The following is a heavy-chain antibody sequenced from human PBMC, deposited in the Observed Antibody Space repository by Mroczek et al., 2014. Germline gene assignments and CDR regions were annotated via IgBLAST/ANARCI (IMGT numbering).Heavy chain of an antibody. CDR3: ARASGGSWREGWFDP. CDR1: GGSISSGSYY. Sequence: QVQLQESGPGLVKPSQTLSLTCTVSGGSISSGSYYWSWIRQPAGKGLEWIGRIYTSGSTNYNPSLKSRVTMSVDTSKNQFSLKLSSVTAADTAVYYCARASGGSWREGWFDPWGQGTLVTVSS. CDR2: IYTSGST. D-gene: IGHD2-15*01. J-gene: IGHJ5*02. V-gene: IGHV4-61*02.